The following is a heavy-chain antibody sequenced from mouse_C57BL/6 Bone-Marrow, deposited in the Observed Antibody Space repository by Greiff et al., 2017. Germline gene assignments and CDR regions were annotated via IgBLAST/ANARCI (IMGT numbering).Heavy chain of an antibody. CDR3: ARWATVVATVDY. J-gene: IGHJ2*01. D-gene: IGHD1-1*01. CDR1: GYTFTSYW. V-gene: IGHV1-59*01. CDR2: IDPSDSYT. Sequence: QVQLQQPGAELVRPGTSVKLSCKASGYTFTSYWMHWVKQRPGQGLEWIGVIDPSDSYTNYNQKFKGKATLTVDTSSSTAYMPLSSLTSEDSAVYYCARWATVVATVDYWGQGTTLTVSS.